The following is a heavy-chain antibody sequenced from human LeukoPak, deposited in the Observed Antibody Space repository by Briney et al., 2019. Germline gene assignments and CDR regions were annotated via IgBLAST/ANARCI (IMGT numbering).Heavy chain of an antibody. CDR1: VYTFTSYD. J-gene: IGHJ5*02. V-gene: IGHV1-8*01. Sequence: SVTVSCKASVYTFTSYDINWVRQATGHRREWMGGMNPNSGNTGYAQKFQGRVTMSRNSSISTAYMELSSLRSEDTAVYYCARASSSWYRVEKRFAPWGQGTLVTVSS. CDR3: ARASSSWYRVEKRFAP. D-gene: IGHD6-13*01. CDR2: MNPNSGNT.